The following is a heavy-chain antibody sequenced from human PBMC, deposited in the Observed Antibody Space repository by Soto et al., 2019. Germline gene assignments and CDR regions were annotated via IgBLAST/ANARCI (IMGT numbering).Heavy chain of an antibody. CDR2: ISGSGGST. CDR1: GYTFSSYA. J-gene: IGHJ4*02. V-gene: IGHV3-23*01. Sequence: PGGSMRLSCAASGYTFSSYAMTWVRQAQGKGLEWVSAISGSGGSTYYADSVKGRFTISRDNSKNTLYLQMNSLGAEDTAVYYCAKDRRSGWYAQYFDYWGQGTLVTVSS. D-gene: IGHD6-19*01. CDR3: AKDRRSGWYAQYFDY.